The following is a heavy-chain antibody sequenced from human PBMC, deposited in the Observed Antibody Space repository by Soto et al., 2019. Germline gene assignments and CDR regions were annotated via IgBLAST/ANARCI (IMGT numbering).Heavy chain of an antibody. CDR2: IYSGGST. V-gene: IGHV3-66*01. D-gene: IGHD3-3*01. CDR1: GFTVSSNY. CDR3: ARGHADDFWSGYSPVGWFDP. Sequence: EVQLVESGGGLVQPGGSLRLSCAASGFTVSSNYMSWVRQAPGKGLEWVSVIYSGGSTYYADSVKGRFTISRDNSKNTPYLQMNSLRAEDTAVYYCARGHADDFWSGYSPVGWFDPWGQGTLVTVSS. J-gene: IGHJ5*02.